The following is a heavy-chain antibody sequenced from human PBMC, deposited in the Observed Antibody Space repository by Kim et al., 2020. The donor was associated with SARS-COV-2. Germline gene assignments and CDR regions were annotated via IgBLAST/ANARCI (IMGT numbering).Heavy chain of an antibody. CDR3: ARGVTY. J-gene: IGHJ4*02. CDR2: SDGIT. V-gene: IGHV3-23*01. Sequence: SDGITSYIDSVKCRFSISRDNSKNTMYLKMNNLRGEDTALYFCARGVTYWGQGTLVTVSP. D-gene: IGHD2-21*02.